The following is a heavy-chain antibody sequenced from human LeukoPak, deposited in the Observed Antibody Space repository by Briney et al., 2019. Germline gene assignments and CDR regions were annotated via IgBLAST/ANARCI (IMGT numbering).Heavy chain of an antibody. CDR1: GGSFSGYY. D-gene: IGHD3-10*01. CDR2: INHSGTT. V-gene: IGHV4-34*01. Sequence: PSETLSLTCAVYGGSFSGYYWSWIRQPPGKGLEWIGEINHSGTTNYNPSLKSRVTISVDTSKNQFSLKLSSVTAADTAVYYCARRPVRGVDTYYFDYWGQGTLVTVSS. J-gene: IGHJ4*02. CDR3: ARRPVRGVDTYYFDY.